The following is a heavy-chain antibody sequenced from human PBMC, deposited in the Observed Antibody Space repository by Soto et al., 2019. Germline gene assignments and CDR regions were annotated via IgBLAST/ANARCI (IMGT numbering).Heavy chain of an antibody. CDR3: ARDRHAVANYYCAY. V-gene: IGHV3-30*01. D-gene: IGHD6-19*01. J-gene: IGHJ4*02. Sequence: SVKGRFTISRDNSKNTLYLQMNSLRAEDTAVYYCARDRHAVANYYCAYWGQGTLVTVSS.